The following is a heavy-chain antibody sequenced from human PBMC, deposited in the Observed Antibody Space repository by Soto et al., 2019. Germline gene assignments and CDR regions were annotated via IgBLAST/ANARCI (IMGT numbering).Heavy chain of an antibody. CDR1: GFTFSTYI. CDR3: ARDPLWGTAMVLWYFDL. J-gene: IGHJ2*01. D-gene: IGHD5-18*01. Sequence: GGSLRLSCAASGFTFSTYIMHWVRQAPGKGLEWVAIIFPNGSNKYYADSVKGRFTISRDNSKNTLYLQMNSLRAEDTAVYYCARDPLWGTAMVLWYFDLWGRGTLVTVSS. V-gene: IGHV3-30-3*01. CDR2: IFPNGSNK.